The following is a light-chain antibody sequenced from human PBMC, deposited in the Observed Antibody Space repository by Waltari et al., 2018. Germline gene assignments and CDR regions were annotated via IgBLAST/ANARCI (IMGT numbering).Light chain of an antibody. CDR1: QSVLYSSNNKNY. Sequence: DIVMTQSPDSLAVSLCAWATINCKSSQSVLYSSNNKNYLAWYQQKPGQPPKLLIYWASTRESGVPDRFSGSGSGTDFTLTISSLQAEDVAVYYCQQYYTTPLTFGGGTKVEIK. CDR2: WAS. V-gene: IGKV4-1*01. J-gene: IGKJ4*01. CDR3: QQYYTTPLT.